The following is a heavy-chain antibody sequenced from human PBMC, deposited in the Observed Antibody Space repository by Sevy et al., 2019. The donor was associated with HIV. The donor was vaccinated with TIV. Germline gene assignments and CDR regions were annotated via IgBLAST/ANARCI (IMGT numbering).Heavy chain of an antibody. V-gene: IGHV3-48*02. D-gene: IGHD3-22*01. CDR1: GFTFSSNS. Sequence: GGSLRLSCIASGFTFSSNSMNWVRQAPGKGLEWVSYINSASTTIHYAASVRGRFTISRDNAKNSLYLQMNSLRDEDKAVYYCARDGGDSRGYYRFDNWGQGTLVTVSS. J-gene: IGHJ4*02. CDR3: ARDGGDSRGYYRFDN. CDR2: INSASTTI.